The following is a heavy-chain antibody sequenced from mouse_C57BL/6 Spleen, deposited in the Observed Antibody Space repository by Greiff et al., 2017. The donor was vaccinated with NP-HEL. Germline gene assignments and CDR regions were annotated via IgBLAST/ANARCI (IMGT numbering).Heavy chain of an antibody. D-gene: IGHD1-3*01. J-gene: IGHJ3*01. CDR2: INYDGSST. CDR1: GFTFSDYY. Sequence: VKLVESEGGLVQPGSSMKLSCTASGFTFSDYYMAWVRQVPEKGLEWVANINYDGSSTYYLDSLKSRFIISRDNAKNILYLQMSSLKSEDTATYYCARAGSGSAWFAYWGQGTLVTVSA. V-gene: IGHV5-16*01. CDR3: ARAGSGSAWFAY.